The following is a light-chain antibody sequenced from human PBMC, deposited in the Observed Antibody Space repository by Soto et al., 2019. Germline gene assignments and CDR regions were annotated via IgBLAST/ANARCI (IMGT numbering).Light chain of an antibody. J-gene: IGKJ3*01. CDR1: QGIRNF. CDR3: QKYRSVPV. CDR2: TAS. V-gene: IGKV1-27*01. Sequence: DIQMTQSPTSLSASVGDRVTITCRASQGIRNFVAWYQQKPGKAPKLLIYTASTLQSGVPSRFSGSGSGTDFTLNINSVQPEDVATYSCQKYRSVPVFGPGTNVEIK.